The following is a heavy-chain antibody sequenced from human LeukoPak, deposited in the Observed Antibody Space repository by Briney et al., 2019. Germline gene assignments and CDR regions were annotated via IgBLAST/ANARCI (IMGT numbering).Heavy chain of an antibody. Sequence: PSETLSLTCTVSGGSISVYYWSWFRHPPGKALESIGYVSNIGSTKYNPSLRSRVTISGDTSRNQFSLKLSSVTAADTAVYYCARAGPGGPFDYWGQGTQVTVSS. J-gene: IGHJ4*02. D-gene: IGHD2-8*02. V-gene: IGHV4-59*08. CDR3: ARAGPGGPFDY. CDR2: VSNIGST. CDR1: GGSISVYY.